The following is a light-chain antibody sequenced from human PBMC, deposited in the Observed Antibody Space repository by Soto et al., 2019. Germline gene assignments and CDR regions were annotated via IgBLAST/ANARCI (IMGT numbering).Light chain of an antibody. CDR2: GAS. CDR1: QSVSSN. J-gene: IGKJ2*01. CDR3: QKYNNWPRT. Sequence: EIVMTQSPATLSVSPGERATLSCRASQSVSSNLAWYQQKPGQAPRLLIYGASTRATGIPARFSGSGSGTESTLTISSLQSEDCALSYCQKYNNWPRTCGQGTKLEIK. V-gene: IGKV3-15*01.